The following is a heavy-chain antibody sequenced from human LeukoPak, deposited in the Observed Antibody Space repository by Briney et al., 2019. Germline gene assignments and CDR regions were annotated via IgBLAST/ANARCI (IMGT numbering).Heavy chain of an antibody. CDR2: INPSSGTT. Sequence: ASVKVSCKASGYTFTSYYMQWVRQAPGQGLECMGIINPSSGTTDYAQQFQGRVTLTRDTSTSTVNMELSSLRSEDTAVYYCARAVGTNRYYFDYWGQGTLVSVSA. CDR3: ARAVGTNRYYFDY. CDR1: GYTFTSYY. J-gene: IGHJ4*02. D-gene: IGHD1-26*01. V-gene: IGHV1-46*01.